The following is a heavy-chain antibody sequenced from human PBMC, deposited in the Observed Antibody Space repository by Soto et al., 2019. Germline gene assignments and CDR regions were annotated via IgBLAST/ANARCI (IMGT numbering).Heavy chain of an antibody. D-gene: IGHD3-16*01. V-gene: IGHV3-30*18. CDR3: AKELRETGGYYFDC. J-gene: IGHJ4*02. CDR2: MSDDGSKK. CDR1: RFSFSKYG. Sequence: QVQLVESGGGVVQPGRSLRLSCAASRFSFSKYGMHWVRQAPGKGLEWVAEMSDDGSKKYYGDSVKGRFTISRDNSKNTLYLLMDSLRPEDTAMYYCAKELRETGGYYFDCWGQGTLVTVSS.